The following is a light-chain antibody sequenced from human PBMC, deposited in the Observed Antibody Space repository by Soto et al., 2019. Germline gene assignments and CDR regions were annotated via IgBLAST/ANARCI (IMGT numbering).Light chain of an antibody. CDR1: SGSIASNY. CDR3: QSYQSGNVV. V-gene: IGLV6-57*04. CDR2: EDN. Sequence: NFMLTQPHSVSESPGKTVTISCTRSSGSIASNYVQWYQQRPGSAPTPVIYEDNERPSGVPDRFSDSIDSSSNSASLTISGLKTDDEADYYCQSYQSGNVVFGGGTKVTVL. J-gene: IGLJ2*01.